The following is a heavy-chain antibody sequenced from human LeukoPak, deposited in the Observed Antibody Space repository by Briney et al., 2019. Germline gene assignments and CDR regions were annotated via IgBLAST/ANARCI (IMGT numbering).Heavy chain of an antibody. J-gene: IGHJ6*03. CDR2: INHSGST. D-gene: IGHD2-15*01. V-gene: IGHV4-34*01. Sequence: SETLSLTCAVYGGSFSGYYWSWIRQPPGKGLEWIGEINHSGSTNYNPSLKSRVTISVDTSKNQFSLKLSSVTAADTAVYYCARVDTCSGGSCYVYSYYYYMDVWGKGTTVTVPS. CDR3: ARVDTCSGGSCYVYSYYYYMDV. CDR1: GGSFSGYY.